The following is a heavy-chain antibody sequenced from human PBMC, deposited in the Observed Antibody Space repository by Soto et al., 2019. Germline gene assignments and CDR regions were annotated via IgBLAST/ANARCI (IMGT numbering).Heavy chain of an antibody. CDR2: ISWDGGST. CDR3: AKDPHPPSRSSRGGYYYYGMDV. CDR1: GFTFDDYA. Sequence: GGSLRLSCAASGFTFDDYAMHWVRQAPGKGLEWVSLISWDGGSTYYADSVKGRFTISRDNSKNSLYLQMNSLRAEDTALYYCAKDPHPPSRSSRGGYYYYGMDVWGQGTTVTVSS. V-gene: IGHV3-43D*04. J-gene: IGHJ6*02. D-gene: IGHD6-6*01.